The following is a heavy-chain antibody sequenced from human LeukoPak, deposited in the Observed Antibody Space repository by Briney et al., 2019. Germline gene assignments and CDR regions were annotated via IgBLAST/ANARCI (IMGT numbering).Heavy chain of an antibody. Sequence: PGGSLRLSCAASGFTFSSYEMNWVRQAPGKGLEWVSYISSSGSTIYYADSVKGRFTISRDNAKNSLYLQMNSLRAEDTAVYYCERETYYYDSSGYYGVDYWGQGTLVTVSS. CDR3: ERETYYYDSSGYYGVDY. CDR2: ISSSGSTI. CDR1: GFTFSSYE. V-gene: IGHV3-48*03. J-gene: IGHJ4*02. D-gene: IGHD3-22*01.